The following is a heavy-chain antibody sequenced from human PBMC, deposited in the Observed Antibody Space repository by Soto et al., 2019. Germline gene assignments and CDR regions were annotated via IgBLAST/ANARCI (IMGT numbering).Heavy chain of an antibody. J-gene: IGHJ4*02. V-gene: IGHV3-30*18. CDR2: ISHDGSNQ. CDR3: ANDSSEDFDY. Sequence: VGYLRLSFGASGFTLRTSGMDCVRQAPSKGLEWVACISHDGSNQFYAESVKGRFTISTDNSKNMLYLQMNSLRPHDSAAYFCANDSSEDFDYWGQGTVAPVSS. CDR1: GFTLRTSG.